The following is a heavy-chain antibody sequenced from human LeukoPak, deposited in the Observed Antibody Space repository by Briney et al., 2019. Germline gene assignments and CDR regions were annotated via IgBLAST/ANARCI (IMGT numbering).Heavy chain of an antibody. D-gene: IGHD3-16*02. CDR1: GFTFSSYA. CDR3: AKIPTYYDYVWGSYRPYFDY. CDR2: ISGSGGST. J-gene: IGHJ4*02. V-gene: IGHV3-23*01. Sequence: PGGSLRLSCAASGFTFSSYAMSWVCQAPGKGLEWVSAISGSGGSTYYADSVKGRFTISRDNSKNTLYLQMNSLRAEDTAVYYCAKIPTYYDYVWGSYRPYFDYWGQGTLVTVSS.